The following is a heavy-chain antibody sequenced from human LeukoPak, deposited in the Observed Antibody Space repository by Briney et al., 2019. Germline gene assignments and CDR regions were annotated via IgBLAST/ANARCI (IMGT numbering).Heavy chain of an antibody. D-gene: IGHD5-12*01. Sequence: PGGSLRLSCAASVFTFSDYYMSWVRQAPGKGLEWVSIIYSGGTIHYVDSVKGRFTISRDNSKNTLDLQMNSLRAEDTAVYYCATGYDFGFDPWGQGTLVTVSS. J-gene: IGHJ5*02. V-gene: IGHV3-53*01. CDR2: IYSGGTI. CDR1: VFTFSDYY. CDR3: ATGYDFGFDP.